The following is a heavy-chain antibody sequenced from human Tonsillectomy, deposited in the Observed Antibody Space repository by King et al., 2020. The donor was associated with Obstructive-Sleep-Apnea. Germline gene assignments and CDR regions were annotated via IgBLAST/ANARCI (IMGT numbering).Heavy chain of an antibody. CDR2: IYYSGST. D-gene: IGHD2-15*01. J-gene: IGHJ4*02. CDR1: GGSVSSGSYY. V-gene: IGHV4-61*01. Sequence: VQLQESGPGLVKPSATLSLTCTVSGGSVSSGSYYWRWIRQPPGKGMEWIGYIYYSGSTNHNPSLKSRVTISVDTSKNQFSLKLSSVTAADTAVYYCARAAVVVVAAIDYWGQGTLVTVSS. CDR3: ARAAVVVVAAIDY.